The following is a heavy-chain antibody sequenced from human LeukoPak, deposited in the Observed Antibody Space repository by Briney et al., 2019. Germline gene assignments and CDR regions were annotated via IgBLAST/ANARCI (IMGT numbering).Heavy chain of an antibody. V-gene: IGHV3-23*01. CDR2: LSAIGCST. CDR1: GLTFSSYA. CDR3: AKVLRPINMIVVAEGYYFDY. J-gene: IGHJ4*02. D-gene: IGHD3-22*01. Sequence: GGCLRLSCAASGLTFSSYAMSWVRQAPRNGPDWVSALSAIGCSTYYADSVMGRFTISRDNSNNTLYLRMSRLRADDTSVYSPAKVLRPINMIVVAEGYYFDYWGQGTLVTVSS.